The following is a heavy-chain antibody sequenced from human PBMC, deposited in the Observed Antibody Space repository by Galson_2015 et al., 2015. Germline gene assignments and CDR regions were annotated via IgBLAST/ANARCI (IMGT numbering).Heavy chain of an antibody. CDR3: ARVRAGATTFDY. CDR1: GFTLSGYS. D-gene: IGHD1-26*01. V-gene: IGHV3-21*01. J-gene: IGHJ4*02. Sequence: SLRLSCAASGFTLSGYSMSWVRQAPGKGLEWISSITSSSSYIYYADSVRGRFTISRDNAKNSLYLQMNSLRAEDTAVYYCARVRAGATTFDYWGQGTLVTVSS. CDR2: ITSSSSYI.